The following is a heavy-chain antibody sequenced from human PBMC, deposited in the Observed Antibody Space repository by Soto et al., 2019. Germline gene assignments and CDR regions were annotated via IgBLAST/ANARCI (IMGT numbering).Heavy chain of an antibody. CDR3: ARDYLVITFGGVSSWFYP. D-gene: IGHD3-16*01. J-gene: IGHJ5*02. V-gene: IGHV4-4*02. Sequence: QVQLQVSGPGLVKPSGTLSLTCAVPSGSISSSNWWSWVRQPPGKGLEWIGEIYHSGSTNYNPSLKSRVTIAVDKSKHLLSLKLSSVTAADTAVYYCARDYLVITFGGVSSWFYPWGQGTLVCVSS. CDR2: IYHSGST. CDR1: SGSISSSNW.